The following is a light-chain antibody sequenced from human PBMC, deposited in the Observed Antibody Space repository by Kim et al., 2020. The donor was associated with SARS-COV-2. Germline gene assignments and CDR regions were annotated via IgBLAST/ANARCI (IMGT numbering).Light chain of an antibody. CDR2: DAS. CDR3: QRSRNWPQT. V-gene: IGKV3-15*01. J-gene: IGKJ2*01. CDR1: QNIWTS. Sequence: EIVMTQSPATLSVSPGESATLSCRASQNIWTSVAWYQQGGGQAPRLLIVDASTRTNGAPARFSGSGSGTEFTLHITSLQPEDSAVYYCQRSRNWPQTFGQGTKLEL.